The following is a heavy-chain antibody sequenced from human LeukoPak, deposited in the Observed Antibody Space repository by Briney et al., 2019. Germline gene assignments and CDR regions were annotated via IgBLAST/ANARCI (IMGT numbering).Heavy chain of an antibody. J-gene: IGHJ6*02. Sequence: SETLSLTCTVSGGSISSSSYYWGWIRQPPGEGLEWIGEINHSGSTNYNPSLKSRVTISVDTSKNQFSLKLSSVTAADTAVYYCARLVFITMVRGVIIDYGMDVWGQGTTVTVSS. V-gene: IGHV4-39*07. CDR3: ARLVFITMVRGVIIDYGMDV. CDR2: INHSGST. CDR1: GGSISSSSYY. D-gene: IGHD3-10*01.